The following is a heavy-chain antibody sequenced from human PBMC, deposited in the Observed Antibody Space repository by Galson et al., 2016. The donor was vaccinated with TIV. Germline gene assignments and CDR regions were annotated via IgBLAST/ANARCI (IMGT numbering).Heavy chain of an antibody. CDR1: GFSLSTSGVG. J-gene: IGHJ4*02. V-gene: IGHV2-5*02. Sequence: PAPVKPTQTLTLTCSFSGFSLSTSGVGVGWFRQPPGKALEWLAFIHWDDAERYSPSLISRLTITKDTSKNQVVLTLNNMDPLDTALYYCTRGSPFGAYWGQGILVTVSS. CDR3: TRGSPFGAY. D-gene: IGHD1-26*01. CDR2: IHWDDAE.